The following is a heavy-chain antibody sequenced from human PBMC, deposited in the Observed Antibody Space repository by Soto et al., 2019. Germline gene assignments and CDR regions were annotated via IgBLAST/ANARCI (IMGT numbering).Heavy chain of an antibody. D-gene: IGHD4-17*01. CDR1: GFTFSSFA. CDR3: ARENYGAHYFDY. J-gene: IGHJ4*02. V-gene: IGHV3-30-3*01. CDR2: ISYDGGNK. Sequence: GGSLRLSCAASGFTFSSFAMHWVRQAPGKGLEWVAVISYDGGNKYYADSVKGRFTISRDNSKNTLYLQLSSLRAEDTAVYYCARENYGAHYFDYWGQGALVTVSS.